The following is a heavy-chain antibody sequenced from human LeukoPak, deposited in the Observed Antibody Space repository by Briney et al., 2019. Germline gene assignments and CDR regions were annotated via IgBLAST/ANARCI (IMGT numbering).Heavy chain of an antibody. J-gene: IGHJ4*02. CDR2: ISSSSSTI. D-gene: IGHD3-22*01. CDR3: ARDLGDSSGYYVGFFDY. Sequence: GGSLRLSCAASGFTFSSYSMNWVRQAPGKGLEWVSYISSSSSTIYYADSVKGRFTISRDNAKNSLYLQMNSLRAEDTAVYYCARDLGDSSGYYVGFFDYWGQGTLVTVSS. V-gene: IGHV3-48*01. CDR1: GFTFSSYS.